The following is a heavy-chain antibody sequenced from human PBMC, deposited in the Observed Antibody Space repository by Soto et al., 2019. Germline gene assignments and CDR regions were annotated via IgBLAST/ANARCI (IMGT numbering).Heavy chain of an antibody. CDR2: IKSKTDGGTT. J-gene: IGHJ6*02. Sequence: EVQLVESGGGLVKPGGSLRLSCAASGFTFSNAWMSWVRQAPGKGLEWVGRIKSKTDGGTTDYAAPVKGRFTISRDDSKNTLYLQMHSLKTEDTAVYYCTTASLVDPLSWGYGMDVWGQGTTVTVSS. D-gene: IGHD3-16*01. CDR1: GFTFSNAW. V-gene: IGHV3-15*01. CDR3: TTASLVDPLSWGYGMDV.